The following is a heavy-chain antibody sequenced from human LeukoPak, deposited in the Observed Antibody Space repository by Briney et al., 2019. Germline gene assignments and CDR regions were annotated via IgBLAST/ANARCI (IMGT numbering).Heavy chain of an antibody. CDR2: INSGGSDT. J-gene: IGHJ5*02. CDR3: ARDPSGGFDP. Sequence: QAGGSLRLSCAASGFTFSSYWMHWVRQTPGKGLVWVSLINSGGSDTRYADSVKGRFTISRDNGKNTLYLQMNSLRAEDTAVYYCARDPSGGFDPWGQGTLVTVSS. D-gene: IGHD3-10*01. CDR1: GFTFSSYW. V-gene: IGHV3-74*01.